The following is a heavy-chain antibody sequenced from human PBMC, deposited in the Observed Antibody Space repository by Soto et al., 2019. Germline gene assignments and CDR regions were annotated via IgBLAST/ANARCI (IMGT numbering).Heavy chain of an antibody. CDR3: ARVGCSSTSCYNTWFDP. Sequence: ASVKVSCKASGYTFTGYYMHWVRQAPGQGLEWMGWINPNSGGTNYAQKFQGRVTMTRDTSISTAYMELSRLRSDDTAVYYCARVGCSSTSCYNTWFDPWGQGTLVTVSS. D-gene: IGHD2-2*02. V-gene: IGHV1-2*02. CDR2: INPNSGGT. CDR1: GYTFTGYY. J-gene: IGHJ5*02.